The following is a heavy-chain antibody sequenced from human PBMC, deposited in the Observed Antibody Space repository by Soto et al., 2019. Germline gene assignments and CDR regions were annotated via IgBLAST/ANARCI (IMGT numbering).Heavy chain of an antibody. D-gene: IGHD3-22*01. CDR3: ARVWSSGYFDY. J-gene: IGHJ4*02. Sequence: ASGKVSCKASGYTFTSYYMHWVRQAPGQGLEWMGIINPSGGSTSYAQKFQGRVTMTRDTSTSTVYMELSSLRSEDTAVYYCARVWSSGYFDYWGQGTLVTVSS. CDR1: GYTFTSYY. CDR2: INPSGGST. V-gene: IGHV1-46*01.